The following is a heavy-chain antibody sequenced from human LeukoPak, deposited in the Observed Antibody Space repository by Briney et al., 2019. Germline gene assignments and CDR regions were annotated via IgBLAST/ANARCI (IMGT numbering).Heavy chain of an antibody. J-gene: IGHJ6*02. CDR3: ARPGYSSSWYDYYYGMDV. CDR1: GYTFTSYG. D-gene: IGHD6-13*01. CDR2: INPNSGGT. V-gene: IGHV1-2*02. Sequence: GASVKVSCKASGYTFTSYGISWVRQAPGQGLEWMGWINPNSGGTNYAQKFQGRVTMTRDTSISTAYMELSRLRSDDTAVYYCARPGYSSSWYDYYYGMDVWGQGTTVTVSS.